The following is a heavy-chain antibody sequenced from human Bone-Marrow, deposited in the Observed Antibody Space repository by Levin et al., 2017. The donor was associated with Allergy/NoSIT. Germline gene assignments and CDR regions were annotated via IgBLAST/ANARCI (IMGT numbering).Heavy chain of an antibody. Sequence: GESLKISCAASGFTFSSYSMNWVRQAPGKGLEWVSSISSSSSYIYYADSVKGRFTISRDNAKNSLYLQMNSLRAEDTAVYYCARDKEGDYIWGSYRPDYFGNWGQGTLVTVSS. CDR1: GFTFSSYS. J-gene: IGHJ4*02. V-gene: IGHV3-21*01. CDR2: ISSSSSYI. D-gene: IGHD3-16*02. CDR3: ARDKEGDYIWGSYRPDYFGN.